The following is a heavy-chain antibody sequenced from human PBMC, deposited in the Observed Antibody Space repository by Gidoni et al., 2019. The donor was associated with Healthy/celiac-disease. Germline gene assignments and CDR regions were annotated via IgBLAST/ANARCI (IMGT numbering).Heavy chain of an antibody. J-gene: IGHJ4*02. V-gene: IGHV4-30-2*01. D-gene: IGHD3-22*01. Sequence: QLQLQESGSGLVKPSQTLSLTCAVSVGSISSGGYSWSWIRQPPGKGLEWIGYIYHSGSTYYNPSLKSRVTISVDRSKNQFSLKLSSVTAADTAVYYCAREGFYYDSSGFDYWGQGTLVTVSS. CDR1: VGSISSGGYS. CDR2: IYHSGST. CDR3: AREGFYYDSSGFDY.